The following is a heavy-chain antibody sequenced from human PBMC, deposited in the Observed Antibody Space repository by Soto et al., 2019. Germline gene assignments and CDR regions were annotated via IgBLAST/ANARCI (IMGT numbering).Heavy chain of an antibody. V-gene: IGHV4-61*01. CDR2: IYYTGST. D-gene: IGHD3-22*01. CDR3: AIDHHSYYDTSGYYPYFDF. CDR1: GGAVNTAPYH. Sequence: PSETLSLTCTGSGGAVNTAPYHWSWIRQSPRNGLEWIGNIYYTGSTNYNPSFESRVAISLDTYNNQFSLRLTSLTAADTAVYFCAIDHHSYYDTSGYYPYFDFWGQGTLVTVSS. J-gene: IGHJ4*02.